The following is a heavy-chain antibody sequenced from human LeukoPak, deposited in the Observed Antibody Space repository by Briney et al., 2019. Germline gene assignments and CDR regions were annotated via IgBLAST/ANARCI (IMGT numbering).Heavy chain of an antibody. CDR2: ISSSGSTI. Sequence: GGSLRLSCAASGFTFSSYEMNWVRQARGKWLEWVSYISSSGSTIYYADSVKGRFTISRDNAKNSLYLQMNSPRAEDTAVYYCATYCSSTSCPNFDYWGQGTLVTVSS. D-gene: IGHD2-2*01. CDR3: ATYCSSTSCPNFDY. CDR1: GFTFSSYE. V-gene: IGHV3-48*03. J-gene: IGHJ4*02.